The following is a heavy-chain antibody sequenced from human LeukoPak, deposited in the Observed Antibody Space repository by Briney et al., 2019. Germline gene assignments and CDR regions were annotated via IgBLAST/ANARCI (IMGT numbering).Heavy chain of an antibody. Sequence: ASVKVSCKASGYTFTSYGISWVRQAPGQGLEWMGWISAYNGNTNYAQKLQGRVTMTTDTSTSTAYMELRSLRSDDTAVYCCAREYVAAANSLFDPWGQGTLVTVSS. J-gene: IGHJ5*02. V-gene: IGHV1-18*01. CDR1: GYTFTSYG. CDR2: ISAYNGNT. D-gene: IGHD6-13*01. CDR3: AREYVAAANSLFDP.